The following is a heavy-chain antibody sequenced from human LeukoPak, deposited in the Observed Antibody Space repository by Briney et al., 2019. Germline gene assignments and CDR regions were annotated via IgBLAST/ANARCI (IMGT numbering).Heavy chain of an antibody. D-gene: IGHD1-26*01. V-gene: IGHV4-30-2*01. J-gene: IGHJ3*02. CDR1: GGSISSGGYY. CDR3: ARDVGAIAFDI. CDR2: IYHSGST. Sequence: SETLSLTCTVSGGSISSGGYYWSWVRQPPGKGLDWIGYIYHSGSTYYNPSLKSRVTISVDRSKNQFSLKLSSVTAADTAVYYCARDVGAIAFDIWGQGTMVTVSS.